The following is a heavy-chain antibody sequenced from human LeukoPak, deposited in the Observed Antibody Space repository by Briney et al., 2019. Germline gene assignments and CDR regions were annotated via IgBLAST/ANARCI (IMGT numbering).Heavy chain of an antibody. Sequence: ASVKVSCKASGYTFTSYGISWVRQAPGQGLEWMGWISAYNGNTNYAQKLQGRATMTTDTSTSTAYMELRSLRSDDTAVYYCARDMYYYDSSGLSGFDYWGQGTLVTVSS. CDR3: ARDMYYYDSSGLSGFDY. CDR1: GYTFTSYG. V-gene: IGHV1-18*01. D-gene: IGHD3-22*01. J-gene: IGHJ4*02. CDR2: ISAYNGNT.